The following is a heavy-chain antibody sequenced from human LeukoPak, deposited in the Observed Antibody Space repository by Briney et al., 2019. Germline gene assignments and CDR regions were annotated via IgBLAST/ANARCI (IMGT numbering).Heavy chain of an antibody. CDR2: IKEDGSEN. CDR1: GFTFSSYA. Sequence: GGSLRLSCAASGFTFSSYAMHWVRQAPGRGLEWVANIKEDGSENYSVDSVKGRFTISRDNAKNSLFLQMNSLRADDTAVYYCARGRPDYYGSGTYYPYYYGLDVWGQGTSVTVSS. J-gene: IGHJ6*02. CDR3: ARGRPDYYGSGTYYPYYYGLDV. V-gene: IGHV3-7*01. D-gene: IGHD3-10*01.